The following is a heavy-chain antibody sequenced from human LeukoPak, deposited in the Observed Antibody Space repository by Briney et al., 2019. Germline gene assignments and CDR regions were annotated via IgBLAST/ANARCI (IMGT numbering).Heavy chain of an antibody. CDR1: GGSFSGYY. CDR2: INHSGST. CDR3: ARDEARDDLPKKTYYYGSGGIDY. D-gene: IGHD3-10*01. V-gene: IGHV4-34*01. Sequence: SETLSLTCAVYGGSFSGYYWSWIRQPPGKGLEWIGEINHSGSTNYNPSLKSRVTISIDTSKSQFSLMLTSVTAADTAVYYCARDEARDDLPKKTYYYGSGGIDYWGQGTLVTVSS. J-gene: IGHJ4*02.